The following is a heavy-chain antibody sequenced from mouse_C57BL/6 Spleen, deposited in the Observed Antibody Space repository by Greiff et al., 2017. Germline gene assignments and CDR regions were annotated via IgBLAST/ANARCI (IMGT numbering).Heavy chain of an antibody. CDR3: TTPYYYGSSYVAY. V-gene: IGHV14-1*01. D-gene: IGHD1-1*01. CDR2: IDPEDGDT. CDR1: GFNIKDYY. J-gene: IGHJ2*01. Sequence: VQLQPSGAELVRPGASVKLSCTASGFNIKDYYMHWVKQRPEQGLEWIGRIDPEDGDTEYAPKFQGKATMTADTSSNTAYLRLSSRTSEDTAVYYCTTPYYYGSSYVAYWGQGTTLTVSS.